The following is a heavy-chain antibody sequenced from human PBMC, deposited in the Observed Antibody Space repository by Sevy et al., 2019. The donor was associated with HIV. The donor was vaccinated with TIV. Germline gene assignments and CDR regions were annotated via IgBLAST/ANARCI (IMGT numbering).Heavy chain of an antibody. J-gene: IGHJ4*02. Sequence: GGSLRLSCAASGFTFSSYAMSWVRQAPGKGLEWVGRIKSKTDGGTTDYAAPVKGRFTISRDDSKNTLYLQMNSLKTEDTAVYYCTTDRPGSGYSSSWPVVDYWGQGTLVTVSS. CDR2: IKSKTDGGTT. CDR3: TTDRPGSGYSSSWPVVDY. CDR1: GFTFSSYA. V-gene: IGHV3-15*01. D-gene: IGHD6-13*01.